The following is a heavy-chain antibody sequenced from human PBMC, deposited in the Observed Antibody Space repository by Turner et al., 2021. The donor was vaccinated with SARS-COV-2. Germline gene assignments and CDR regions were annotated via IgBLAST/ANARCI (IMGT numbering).Heavy chain of an antibody. CDR2: ISGSGGRT. CDR1: GFAFSTYG. Sequence: EVQLFESGGGLVQPGGSLRLSCAASGFAFSTYGMSWVRQAEGKGMEWVSAISGSGGRTNYVDSVKGRFTISRDNSKNTVELQMNSLRNEDTAVYYCAKVYSYAVLDYWGQGTLLTVSS. CDR3: AKVYSYAVLDY. V-gene: IGHV3-23*01. D-gene: IGHD5-18*01. J-gene: IGHJ4*02.